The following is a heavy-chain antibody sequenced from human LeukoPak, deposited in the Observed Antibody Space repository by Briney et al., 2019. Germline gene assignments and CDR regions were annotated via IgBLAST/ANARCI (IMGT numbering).Heavy chain of an antibody. Sequence: PSQTLSLTCTVSGGSISSGGYYWSWIRQHPGTGLEWIGYIYYSGSTYYNPSLKSRVTISVDTSKNQFSLKLSSVTAADTAVYYCARSFSEAVSDYWGQGTLVTVSS. CDR3: ARSFSEAVSDY. CDR1: GGSISSGGYY. V-gene: IGHV4-31*03. CDR2: IYYSGST. J-gene: IGHJ4*02.